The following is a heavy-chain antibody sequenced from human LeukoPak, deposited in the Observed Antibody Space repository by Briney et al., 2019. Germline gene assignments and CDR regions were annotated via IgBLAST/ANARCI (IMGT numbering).Heavy chain of an antibody. CDR3: ARARYFDWYSFDY. CDR2: IKQDGSEQ. D-gene: IGHD3-9*01. CDR1: DFIFSTFW. J-gene: IGHJ4*02. Sequence: GGSLRLSCEGSDFIFSTFWMSWVRQAPGKGLEWVASIKQDGSEQFYVDSVKGRFTISRDNAKNSLYLQMNSLRAEDTAVYYCARARYFDWYSFDYWGQGTLVTVSS. V-gene: IGHV3-7*01.